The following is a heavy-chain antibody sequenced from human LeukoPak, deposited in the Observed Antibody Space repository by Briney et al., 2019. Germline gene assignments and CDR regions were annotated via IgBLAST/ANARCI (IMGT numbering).Heavy chain of an antibody. V-gene: IGHV3-21*01. CDR3: ASIVGATFDY. D-gene: IGHD1-26*01. J-gene: IGHJ4*02. Sequence: PGRSLRLSCAASGFTFSSYSMNWVRQAPGKGLEWVSSISSSSSYIYYADSVKGRFTISRDNAKNSLYLQMNSLRAEDTAVYYCASIVGATFDYWGQGTLVTVSS. CDR2: ISSSSSYI. CDR1: GFTFSSYS.